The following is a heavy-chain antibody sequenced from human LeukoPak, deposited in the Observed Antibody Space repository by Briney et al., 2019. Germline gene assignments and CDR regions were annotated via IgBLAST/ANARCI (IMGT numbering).Heavy chain of an antibody. CDR2: IYYSGKT. CDR3: ASLHQVRGLTVFDY. CDR1: GDSITSGSYY. V-gene: IGHV4-39*07. J-gene: IGHJ4*02. Sequence: SETLSLTCTVSGDSITSGSYYWGWIRQPPGRELEWIGSIYYSGKTYYNPSLKSRVTISIDTSNNEFSLTLTSVTAADTAIYYCASLHQVRGLTVFDYWGQGNLVTVSS. D-gene: IGHD3-10*01.